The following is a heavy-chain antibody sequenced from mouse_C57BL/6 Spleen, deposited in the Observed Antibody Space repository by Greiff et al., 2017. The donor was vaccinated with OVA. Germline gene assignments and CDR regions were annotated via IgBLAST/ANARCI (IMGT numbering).Heavy chain of an antibody. V-gene: IGHV1-75*01. D-gene: IGHD2-2*01. J-gene: IGHJ3*01. Sequence: VKLQQSGPELVKPGASVKISCKASGYTFTDYYINWVKQRPGQGLEWIGWIFPGSGSTYYNEKFKGKATLTVDKSSSTAYMLLSSLTSEDSAVYFCARSSYYGYDSFAYWGQGTLVTVSA. CDR3: ARSSYYGYDSFAY. CDR2: IFPGSGST. CDR1: GYTFTDYY.